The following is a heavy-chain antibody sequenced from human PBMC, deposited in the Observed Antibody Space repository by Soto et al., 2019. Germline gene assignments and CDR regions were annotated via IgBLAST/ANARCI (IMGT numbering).Heavy chain of an antibody. J-gene: IGHJ4*02. CDR1: GGSISGGGYY. D-gene: IGHD4-17*01. V-gene: IGHV4-31*03. CDR3: ARKGRKYADYPIDY. Sequence: QVQLQESGPGLVKPSQTLSLTCTVSGGSISGGGYYWSWIRQHPGKGLEWIGNIYDSGGTDYNPSLKRRVTVSLHTSTNRFSLRLTSVTAAGTAVYYCARKGRKYADYPIDYWGQGTLVTVSS. CDR2: IYDSGGT.